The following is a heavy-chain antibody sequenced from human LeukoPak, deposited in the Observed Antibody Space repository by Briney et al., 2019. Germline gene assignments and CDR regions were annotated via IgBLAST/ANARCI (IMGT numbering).Heavy chain of an antibody. Sequence: SETLSLTCAVYGGSFSSYYWSWIRQPPGKGLEWIGYIYYSGSTNYNPSLKSRVTISVDTSKNQFSLKLSSVTAADTAVYYCARAPLGYCSSTSCLNAFDIWGQGTMVTVSS. V-gene: IGHV4-59*01. J-gene: IGHJ3*02. CDR1: GGSFSSYY. CDR2: IYYSGST. CDR3: ARAPLGYCSSTSCLNAFDI. D-gene: IGHD2-2*01.